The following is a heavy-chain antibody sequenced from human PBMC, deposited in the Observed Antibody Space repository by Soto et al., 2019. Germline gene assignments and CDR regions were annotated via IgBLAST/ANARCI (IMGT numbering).Heavy chain of an antibody. J-gene: IGHJ4*02. Sequence: EVHLVESGGGLVQPGGSLRLSCAASGFTFSSYSMNWVRQAPGKGLEWVSYISISSSTIYYADSVKGRFTISRDNAKNSLYLQMNSLRAEDTAVYYCARDYCSSTSCYDYRGQGTLVTVSS. CDR3: ARDYCSSTSCYDY. CDR2: ISISSSTI. V-gene: IGHV3-48*01. CDR1: GFTFSSYS. D-gene: IGHD2-2*01.